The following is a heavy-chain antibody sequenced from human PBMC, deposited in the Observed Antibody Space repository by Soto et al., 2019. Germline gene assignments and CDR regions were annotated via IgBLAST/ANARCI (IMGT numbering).Heavy chain of an antibody. D-gene: IGHD1-26*01. J-gene: IGHJ4*02. Sequence: SETLSLTCTVSGGSISSGGYYWSWIRQHPGKGLEWIGYIYYSGSTYYNPSLKSRVTISVDTSKNQFSLKLSSVTAADTAVYYCARVSGWELYFDYWGQGTLVTVSS. V-gene: IGHV4-31*03. CDR2: IYYSGST. CDR3: ARVSGWELYFDY. CDR1: GGSISSGGYY.